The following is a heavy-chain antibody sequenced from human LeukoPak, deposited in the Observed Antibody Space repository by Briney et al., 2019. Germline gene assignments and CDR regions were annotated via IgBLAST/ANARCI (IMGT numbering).Heavy chain of an antibody. V-gene: IGHV1-69*04. CDR2: IIPILGIA. CDR1: GGTFSSCA. CDR3: ARERTPYYYDSSGYSNVSPFDY. Sequence: SVKVSCKASGGTFSSCAISWVRQAPGQGLEWMGRIIPILGIANYAQKFQGRVTITADKSTSTAYMELSSLRSEDTAVYYCARERTPYYYDSSGYSNVSPFDYWGQGTLVTVSS. J-gene: IGHJ4*02. D-gene: IGHD3-22*01.